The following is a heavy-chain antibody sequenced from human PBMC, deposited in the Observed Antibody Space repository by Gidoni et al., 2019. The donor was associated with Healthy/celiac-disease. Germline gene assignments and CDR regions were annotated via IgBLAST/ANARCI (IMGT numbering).Heavy chain of an antibody. D-gene: IGHD2-2*01. J-gene: IGHJ3*02. V-gene: IGHV4-30-2*01. CDR2: VYQRGIT. CDR3: SRADIVVVPAATLRAFDI. CDR1: GGSISSGGYS. Sequence: QLQLQESGSGLVKPSQTLSLTCAVSGGSISSGGYSWSWIRQPPGKGLEWIGYVYQRGITYYNPSLKSRVTRSEDRSKNHFSLKLSSVTSADTAVYYCSRADIVVVPAATLRAFDIWGQGTMVTVSS.